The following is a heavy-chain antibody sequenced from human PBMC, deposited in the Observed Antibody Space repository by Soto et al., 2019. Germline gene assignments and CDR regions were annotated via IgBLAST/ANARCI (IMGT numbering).Heavy chain of an antibody. CDR2: IYPGDSDT. Sequence: GESLKISCKVSGYSFASHWVAWVRQMPEKGLEWIGTIYPGDSDTKYSSAFRGHVTISADTSVSTAYLQWRSLEATDSAIYYCARYSGSYWHYLDFWGQGTLVTVSS. CDR1: GYSFASHW. CDR3: ARYSGSYWHYLDF. D-gene: IGHD1-26*01. J-gene: IGHJ4*02. V-gene: IGHV5-51*01.